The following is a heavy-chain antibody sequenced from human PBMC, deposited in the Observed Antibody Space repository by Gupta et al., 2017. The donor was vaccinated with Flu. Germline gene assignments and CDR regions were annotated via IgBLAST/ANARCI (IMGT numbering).Heavy chain of an antibody. CDR2: IYYSRST. V-gene: IGHV4-31*02. CDR3: ECPTHRDISGMPYHGCEP. D-gene: IGHD1-20*01. Sequence: SIGGYYWSWIRQHPGKGLEWIGYIYYSRSTNYNPSLKSRVIISVDTSTNQFTLKLTYVTAVDTAIYYGECPTHRDISGMPYHGCEPWGQGTPVIVSS. J-gene: IGHJ5*02. CDR1: SIGGYY.